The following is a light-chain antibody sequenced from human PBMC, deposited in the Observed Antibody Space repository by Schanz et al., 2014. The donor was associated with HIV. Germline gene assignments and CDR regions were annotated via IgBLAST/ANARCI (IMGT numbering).Light chain of an antibody. J-gene: IGLJ3*02. CDR2: EVT. Sequence: QSALTQPASVSGSPGQSITISCTGTSNDVGTYNLVSWYQQHPGKAPQLMIYEVTKRPSGVPARFSGSKSGNTASLTVSGLQADDEADYYCSSYGGGDTLLFGGGTKLTVL. V-gene: IGLV2-23*02. CDR1: SNDVGTYNL. CDR3: SSYGGGDTLL.